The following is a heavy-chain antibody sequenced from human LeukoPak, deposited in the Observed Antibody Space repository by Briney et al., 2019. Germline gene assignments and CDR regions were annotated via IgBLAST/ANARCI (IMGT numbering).Heavy chain of an antibody. V-gene: IGHV5-51*01. D-gene: IGHD3-22*01. CDR3: ARHLLRGGNSRAYYGY. CDR2: IYPYDSDT. Sequence: ESLNISCQGSGYTLTRYWIGWVRQMPGTGLECIVVIYPYDSDTRYTPSFPGQDTISADKSISTDYLQWIRLKASDTAIYYCARHLLRGGNSRAYYGYWGQGTLVTVSS. J-gene: IGHJ4*02. CDR1: GYTLTRYW.